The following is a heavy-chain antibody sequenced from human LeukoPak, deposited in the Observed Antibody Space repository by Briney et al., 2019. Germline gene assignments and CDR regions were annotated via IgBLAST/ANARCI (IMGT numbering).Heavy chain of an antibody. V-gene: IGHV4-39*01. J-gene: IGHJ4*02. D-gene: IGHD3-10*01. CDR3: ARHYGP. Sequence: SETLSLTCTVSGGSISGSSYYRGWIRQPPGKGLEWIGSIYYSGSTYYNPSLKSRVTISVDTSKNQFSLKLNSVTATDTAVYYRARHYGPWGQGTLVTVSS. CDR1: GGSISGSSYY. CDR2: IYYSGST.